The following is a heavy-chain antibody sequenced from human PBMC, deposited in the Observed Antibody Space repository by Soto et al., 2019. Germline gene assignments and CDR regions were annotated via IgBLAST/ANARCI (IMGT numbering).Heavy chain of an antibody. CDR1: GGSFSGYY. J-gene: IGHJ6*02. CDR2: INHSGST. V-gene: IGHV4-34*01. D-gene: IGHD3-3*01. CDR3: AREGQHHDFWSGYFDSYYYGRRV. Sequence: SETLSLTCVVYGGSFSGYYWSWIRQPPGKGLEWIGEINHSGSTNYNPSLKSRVTISVDTSKHQFSLKLSSVTAADKAVYYCAREGQHHDFWSGYFDSYYYGRRVRDQQTTGTISS.